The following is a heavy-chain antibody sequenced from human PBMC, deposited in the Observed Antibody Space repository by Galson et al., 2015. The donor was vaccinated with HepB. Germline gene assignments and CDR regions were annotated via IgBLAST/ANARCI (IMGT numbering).Heavy chain of an antibody. CDR3: TRRGPETGFYYYYMDV. D-gene: IGHD3-10*01. V-gene: IGHV3-21*01. CDR2: ISSGSSYI. Sequence: SLRLSCAASGFTLSSYGMNWVRQAPGKGLEWVSFISSGSSYIYYAESVKGRFTISGDNARKSVYLQMHSLRAEDTAVYYCTRRGPETGFYYYYMDVWGKGTTVTVSS. CDR1: GFTLSSYG. J-gene: IGHJ6*03.